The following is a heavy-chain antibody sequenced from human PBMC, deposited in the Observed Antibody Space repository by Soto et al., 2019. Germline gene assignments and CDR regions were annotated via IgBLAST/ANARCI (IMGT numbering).Heavy chain of an antibody. J-gene: IGHJ5*02. CDR3: ARDRGTIFGVVWGNWFDP. D-gene: IGHD3-3*01. V-gene: IGHV4-31*02. CDR1: CGSISNVGYC. Sequence: PSLPLPLTWTVSCGSISNVGYCRSWIRQHPGKGLEWIGYINYSGSTYYNPSLKSRVTISVDTSKNQFSLKLSSVTAADTAVYYCARDRGTIFGVVWGNWFDPWGQGTLVTVSS. CDR2: INYSGST.